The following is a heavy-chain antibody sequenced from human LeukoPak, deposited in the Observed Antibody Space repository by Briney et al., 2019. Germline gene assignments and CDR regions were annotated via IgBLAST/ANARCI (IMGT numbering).Heavy chain of an antibody. D-gene: IGHD2-21*02. V-gene: IGHV3-23*01. Sequence: PGGTLRLSCAASGFTFSSYGMSWVRQAPGKGLEWVSAISGSGGSTYYADSVKGRFTISRDNSKNTLYLQMNSLRAEDTAVYYCAKDHANTPVVTNWGQGTLVTVSS. J-gene: IGHJ4*02. CDR2: ISGSGGST. CDR1: GFTFSSYG. CDR3: AKDHANTPVVTN.